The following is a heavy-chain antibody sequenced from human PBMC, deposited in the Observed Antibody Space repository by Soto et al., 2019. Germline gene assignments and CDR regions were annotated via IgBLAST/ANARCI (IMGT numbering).Heavy chain of an antibody. CDR3: ARAPILVGETTYENYFDY. Sequence: SVKVSCKASGGTFRNFFISWVRQAQGQGLEWMGGKIPILGTANYAQKFQGRVTIIADESTGTTYMELTSLRSEDTAVYYCARAPILVGETTYENYFDYWGQGTRVTSPQ. D-gene: IGHD2-21*01. V-gene: IGHV1-69*13. CDR2: KIPILGTA. J-gene: IGHJ4*02. CDR1: GGTFRNFF.